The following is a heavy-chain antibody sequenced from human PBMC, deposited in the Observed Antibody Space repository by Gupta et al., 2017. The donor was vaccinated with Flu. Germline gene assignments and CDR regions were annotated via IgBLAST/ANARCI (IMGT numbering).Heavy chain of an antibody. CDR3: ARNRGWDQFDY. CDR2: INQDGTNK. CDR1: GFSFSDSW. J-gene: IGHJ4*02. V-gene: IGHV3-7*01. Sequence: LLVAAGGGVLQPGGFLRLCCAASGFSFSDSWMYLVRPAPGKGLEWVANINQDGTNKNYVDSLKGRFTVYRDNAKRSLYLHRDSLRAEETAVYFCARNRGWDQFDYWGQGTLVTVSS. D-gene: IGHD3-10*01.